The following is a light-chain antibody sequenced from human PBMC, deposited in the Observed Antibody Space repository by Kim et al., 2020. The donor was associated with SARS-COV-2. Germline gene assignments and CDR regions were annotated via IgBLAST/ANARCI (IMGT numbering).Light chain of an antibody. CDR1: SSDVASYNA. CDR3: SSWTTSSTYV. J-gene: IGLJ1*01. V-gene: IGLV2-18*02. Sequence: QSALTQPPSVSGPPGQSVTISCTGTSSDVASYNAVSWYQVPPGSAPKLMIYEVSNRPSGVPDRFSGSKSGNTASLTISGLQAEDEADYYCSSWTTSSTYVFGTGTKVTVL. CDR2: EVS.